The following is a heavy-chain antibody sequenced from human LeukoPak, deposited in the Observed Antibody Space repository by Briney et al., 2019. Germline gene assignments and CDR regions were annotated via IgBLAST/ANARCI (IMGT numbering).Heavy chain of an antibody. Sequence: GGSLRLSCAASGFTFSSYATSWVRPAPGKGPEWVSGISARDGSTWYGDSAKGRFTISRDISKNTLYLQMNSLRADDTAVYYCAKEIAVAGRPLLDSWGQGTLVTAPS. D-gene: IGHD6-19*01. CDR3: AKEIAVAGRPLLDS. CDR2: ISARDGST. J-gene: IGHJ5*01. V-gene: IGHV3-23*01. CDR1: GFTFSSYA.